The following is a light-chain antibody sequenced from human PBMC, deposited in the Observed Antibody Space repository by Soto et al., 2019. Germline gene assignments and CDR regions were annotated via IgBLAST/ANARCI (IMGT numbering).Light chain of an antibody. CDR1: QSVSTY. CDR2: GAS. J-gene: IGKJ1*01. Sequence: EIVLTQSPGTLSLSPGERATLFCRASQSVSTYLAWYQQKPGQAPRLLIYGASTRATGIPDRFSGSGSGTDFTLTISRLEPEDFAVYHCQQYGSSPLWTFGQGTKV. CDR3: QQYGSSPLWT. V-gene: IGKV3-20*01.